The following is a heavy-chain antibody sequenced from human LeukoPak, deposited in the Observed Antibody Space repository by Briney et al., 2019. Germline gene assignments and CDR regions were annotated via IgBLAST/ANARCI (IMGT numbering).Heavy chain of an antibody. CDR3: ARGMVNGVDY. Sequence: PGGSLRLSCAASGFTLSSYAVHWVRQAPGKGLEWVAVISYDGSDKYYADSVKGRFTISRDNSMNTLYLQMDSLRADDTAVYYCARGMVNGVDYWGQGTLVTVSS. J-gene: IGHJ4*02. V-gene: IGHV3-30-3*01. CDR1: GFTLSSYA. D-gene: IGHD5-18*01. CDR2: ISYDGSDK.